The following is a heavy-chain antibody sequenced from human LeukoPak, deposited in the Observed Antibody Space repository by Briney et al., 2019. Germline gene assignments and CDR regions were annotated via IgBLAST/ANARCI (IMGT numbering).Heavy chain of an antibody. CDR2: IYYSGST. V-gene: IGHV4-59*08. CDR3: ARHPRYSGSSMYYFDY. D-gene: IGHD1-26*01. J-gene: IGHJ4*02. CDR1: GGSISSYY. Sequence: SETLSLTCTVSGGSISSYYWSWIRQPPGKGLEWIGYIYYSGSTNCNPSLKSRVTISVDTSKNQFSLKLSSVTAADTAVYYCARHPRYSGSSMYYFDYWGQGTLVTVSS.